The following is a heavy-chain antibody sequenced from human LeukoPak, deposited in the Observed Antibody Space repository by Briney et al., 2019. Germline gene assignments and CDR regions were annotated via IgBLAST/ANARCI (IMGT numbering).Heavy chain of an antibody. V-gene: IGHV4-61*02. CDR1: GRSISSGSYY. CDR2: IYTSGST. J-gene: IGHJ4*02. D-gene: IGHD1-14*01. Sequence: SETLSLTCTVSGRSISSGSYYWSWIRQPVGTGLEWIGRIYTSGSTNYNPSLKSRVTISVDTSKNQFSLKLSSVTAADTAVYYCASSGFGIRTDDYWGQGTLVTVSS. CDR3: ASSGFGIRTDDY.